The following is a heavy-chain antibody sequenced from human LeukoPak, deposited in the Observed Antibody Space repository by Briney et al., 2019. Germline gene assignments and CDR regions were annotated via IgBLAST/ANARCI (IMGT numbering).Heavy chain of an antibody. D-gene: IGHD2-15*01. V-gene: IGHV4-30-2*01. Sequence: SETLSLTCAVSGGSISRGGYSWSWIRQPPGKGLEWIGYIYHSGSTYYNPSLKSRVTISVDRSKNQFSLKLSSVTAADTAVYYCARVVVAATSLYFDYWGQGTLVTVSS. CDR2: IYHSGST. CDR3: ARVVVAATSLYFDY. J-gene: IGHJ4*02. CDR1: GGSISRGGYS.